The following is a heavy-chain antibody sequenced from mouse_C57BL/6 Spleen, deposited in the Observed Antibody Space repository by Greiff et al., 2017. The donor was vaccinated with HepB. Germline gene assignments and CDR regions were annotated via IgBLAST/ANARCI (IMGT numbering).Heavy chain of an antibody. CDR1: GYTFTSYW. D-gene: IGHD2-5*01. J-gene: IGHJ4*01. CDR2: INPSNGGT. CDR3: AREGGTYYSNSYAMDY. Sequence: VQLQQPGTELVKPGASVKLSCKASGYTFTSYWMHWVKQRPGQGLEWIGNINPSNGGTNYNEKFKSKATLTVDKSSSTAYMQLSSLTSEDSAVYYGAREGGTYYSNSYAMDYWGQGTSVTVSS. V-gene: IGHV1-53*01.